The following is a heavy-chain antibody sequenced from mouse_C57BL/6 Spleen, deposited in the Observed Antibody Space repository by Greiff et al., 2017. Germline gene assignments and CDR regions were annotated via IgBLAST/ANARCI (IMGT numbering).Heavy chain of an antibody. D-gene: IGHD1-1*01. CDR2: IDPSYSYT. Sequence: VQLQQPGAELVMPGASVKLSCKASGYTFTSYWMHWVKQRPGQGLEWIGEIDPSYSYTNYNQKFKGKSTLTVDKSSSTAYMQLSSLRSEDSAVYCCARSSGSSYDFDYWGQGTTLTVSS. CDR3: ARSSGSSYDFDY. V-gene: IGHV1-69*01. J-gene: IGHJ2*01. CDR1: GYTFTSYW.